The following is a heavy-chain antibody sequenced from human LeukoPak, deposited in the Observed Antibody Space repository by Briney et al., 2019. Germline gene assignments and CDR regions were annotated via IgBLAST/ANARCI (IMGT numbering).Heavy chain of an antibody. CDR2: INHRGST. D-gene: IGHD2-2*01. J-gene: IGHJ1*01. V-gene: IGHV4-34*01. CDR1: GGSFSGYY. Sequence: SETLSLTCAVYGGSFSGYYWSWIRQPPGKGLEWIGEINHRGSTNYNPSLKSRVTISVDTPKNQFSLKLSSVTAADTAVYYCARPARGYCSSTSCYDKAEYFQHWGQGTLVTVSS. CDR3: ARPARGYCSSTSCYDKAEYFQH.